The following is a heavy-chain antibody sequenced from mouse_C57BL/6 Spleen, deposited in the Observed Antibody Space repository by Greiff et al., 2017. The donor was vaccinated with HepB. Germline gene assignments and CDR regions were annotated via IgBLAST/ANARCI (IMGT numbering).Heavy chain of an antibody. V-gene: IGHV1-55*01. D-gene: IGHD1-1*01. CDR2: IYTGSGST. CDR3: ASSRGHGSFDY. CDR1: GYTFTGYG. J-gene: IGHJ2*01. Sequence: QVQLQQPGAELVKPGASVKMSCTASGYTFTGYGITWVQQRPGKGLEWIGDIYTGSGSTNYNEKFKSKATLTVDTSASTAYMQLSSLTSEDSAVYYCASSRGHGSFDYWGQGTTLTVSS.